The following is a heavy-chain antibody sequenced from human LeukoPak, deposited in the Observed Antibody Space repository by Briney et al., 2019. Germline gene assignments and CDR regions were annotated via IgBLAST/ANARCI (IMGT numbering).Heavy chain of an antibody. CDR1: GFTFSSYS. CDR3: ARSESPSWDPTVDPEWFDP. J-gene: IGHJ5*02. CDR2: ISSSSSTI. Sequence: GGSLRLSCAASGFTFSSYSMNWVRQAPGKGLEWVSYISSSSSTIYYADSVKGRFTISRDNAKNSLYLQMNSLRAEDTAVYYCARSESPSWDPTVDPEWFDPWGQGTLVTVSS. D-gene: IGHD1-26*01. V-gene: IGHV3-48*04.